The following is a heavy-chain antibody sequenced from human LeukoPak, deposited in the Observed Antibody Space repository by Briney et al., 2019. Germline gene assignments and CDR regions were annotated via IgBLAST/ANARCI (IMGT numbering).Heavy chain of an antibody. CDR1: GDSVSSNSVT. CDR2: IYYRSTWYN. Sequence: SQTLSLTCAISGDSVSSNSVTWNWIRQSPSRGLEWLGRIYYRSTWYNDYAVSVRGRITVNPDTSKNQFSLHLNSVTPGDTAVYYCARRLTQYDCFDPWGQGILVTVSS. J-gene: IGHJ5*02. D-gene: IGHD2-2*01. V-gene: IGHV6-1*01. CDR3: ARRLTQYDCFDP.